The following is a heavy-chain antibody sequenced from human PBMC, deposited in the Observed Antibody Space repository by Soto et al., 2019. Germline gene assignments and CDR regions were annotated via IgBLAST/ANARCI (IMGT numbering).Heavy chain of an antibody. CDR2: IYYSGST. J-gene: IGHJ4*02. D-gene: IGHD6-13*01. V-gene: IGHV4-59*08. Sequence: PSETLSLTCTVSGGSISSYYWSWIRQPPGKGLEWIGYIYYSGSTNYNPSLKSRVTISVDTSKNQFSLKLSSVTAADTAVYYCARRGEYSSSWYFDYWGQGTLVTVSS. CDR3: ARRGEYSSSWYFDY. CDR1: GGSISSYY.